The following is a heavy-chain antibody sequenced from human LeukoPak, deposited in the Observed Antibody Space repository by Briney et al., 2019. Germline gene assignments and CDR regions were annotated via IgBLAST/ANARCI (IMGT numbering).Heavy chain of an antibody. CDR2: IYHSGST. CDR3: ATSQATYYYDSSGSSFDY. Sequence: SETLSLTCAVSGGSISSSNWWSWVRQPPGKGLEWIGEIYHSGSTNYNPSLKSRVTISVDKSKNQFSLKLSSVTAADTAVYYCATSQATYYYDSSGSSFDYWGQGTLVTVSS. CDR1: GGSISSSNW. D-gene: IGHD3-22*01. V-gene: IGHV4-4*02. J-gene: IGHJ4*02.